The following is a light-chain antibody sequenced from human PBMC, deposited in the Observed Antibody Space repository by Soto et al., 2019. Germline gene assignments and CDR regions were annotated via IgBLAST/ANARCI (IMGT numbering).Light chain of an antibody. CDR2: DAS. J-gene: IGKJ1*01. CDR3: QQRSNWGGT. V-gene: IGKV3D-20*02. CDR1: QSVSTSN. Sequence: EIVLTQSPGTLSLSPGERATLSCRASQSVSTSNLAWYQQRPGQAPRLLIYDASNRATGIPARFSGSGSGTDFTLTISSLEPEDFAVYYCQQRSNWGGTFGQGTKVDIK.